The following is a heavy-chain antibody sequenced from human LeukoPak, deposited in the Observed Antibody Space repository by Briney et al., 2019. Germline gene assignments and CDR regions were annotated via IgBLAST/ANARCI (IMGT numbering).Heavy chain of an antibody. Sequence: PGGSLRLSCAASGFTFSSYAMHWVRQAPGKGLEYVSAISSNGGSTYYANSVKGRFTISRDNSKNTLYLQMGSLRAEDMAVYYCARDFMDHGSGSYWALYYYYYMDVWGKGTTVTISS. J-gene: IGHJ6*03. D-gene: IGHD3-10*01. V-gene: IGHV3-64*01. CDR3: ARDFMDHGSGSYWALYYYYYMDV. CDR2: ISSNGGST. CDR1: GFTFSSYA.